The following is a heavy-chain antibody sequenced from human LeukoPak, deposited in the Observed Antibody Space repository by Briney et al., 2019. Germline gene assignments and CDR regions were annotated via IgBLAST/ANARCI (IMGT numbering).Heavy chain of an antibody. CDR2: IYYSGST. Sequence: SETLSLTCTVSGGSISSYYWGWIRQSAGKGLEWIGYIYYSGSTYYNPSLKSRVTISVDTSKNQFSLKLSSVTAADTAVYYCASLRFIEWFYATDYWGQGTLVTVSS. CDR3: ASLRFIEWFYATDY. CDR1: GGSISSYY. D-gene: IGHD3-3*01. V-gene: IGHV4-59*06. J-gene: IGHJ4*02.